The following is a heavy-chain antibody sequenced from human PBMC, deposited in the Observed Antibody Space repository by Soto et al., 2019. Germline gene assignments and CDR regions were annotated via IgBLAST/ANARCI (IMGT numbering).Heavy chain of an antibody. Sequence: QVHLMQSGAEVTSPGASVRASCKASGYTFSSYGVSWVRQAPGQGLEFMGWISVYNGHTNYAKKVRGRVTMTTDTSTRTFYMDLRSPGSADTAVYVCARCAIADDVPPLDHWGQGTLVTVSA. J-gene: IGHJ4*02. CDR2: ISVYNGHT. D-gene: IGHD2-21*01. CDR3: ARCAIADDVPPLDH. CDR1: GYTFSSYG. V-gene: IGHV1-18*01.